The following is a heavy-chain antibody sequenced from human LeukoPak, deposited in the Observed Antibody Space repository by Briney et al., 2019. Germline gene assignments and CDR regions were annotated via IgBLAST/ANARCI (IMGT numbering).Heavy chain of an antibody. CDR2: IRSKANSYAT. V-gene: IGHV3-73*01. CDR3: TRQVGYCSSTSCYPDAFDI. Sequence: GGSLRLSCAASGFTFSGSAMHCVRPASGKGREWVGRIRSKANSYATAYAASVKGRFTTSRDDSKNTAYLQMNSMKTEDTAVYYCTRQVGYCSSTSCYPDAFDIWGQGTMVTVSS. J-gene: IGHJ3*02. D-gene: IGHD2-2*01. CDR1: GFTFSGSA.